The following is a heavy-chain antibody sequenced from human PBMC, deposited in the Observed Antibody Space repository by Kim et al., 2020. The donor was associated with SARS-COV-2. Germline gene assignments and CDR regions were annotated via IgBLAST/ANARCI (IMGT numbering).Heavy chain of an antibody. J-gene: IGHJ6*02. V-gene: IGHV3-30*18. CDR1: GFTFSSYG. CDR2: ISYDGSNK. Sequence: GGSLRLSCAASGFTFSSYGMHWVRQAPGKGLEWVAVISYDGSNKYCADSVKGRFTISRDNSKNTLYLQMNSLRAEDTAVYYCAKDFFSAYSYGRTFNYGMDVWGQGTTVTVSS. D-gene: IGHD5-18*01. CDR3: AKDFFSAYSYGRTFNYGMDV.